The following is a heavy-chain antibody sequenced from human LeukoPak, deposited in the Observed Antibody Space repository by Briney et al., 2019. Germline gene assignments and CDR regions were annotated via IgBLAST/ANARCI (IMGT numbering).Heavy chain of an antibody. J-gene: IGHJ4*02. CDR1: GFTFSSYA. CDR2: ISYDGSNK. V-gene: IGHV3-30-3*01. Sequence: PGGSLRLSCAASGFTFSSYAMHWVRQAPGKGLEWVAVISYDGSNKYYADSVRGRFTISRDNSKNTLYLQMNSLRAEDTAVYYCAREGSMVQGAVDYWGQGTLVTVSS. D-gene: IGHD3-10*01. CDR3: AREGSMVQGAVDY.